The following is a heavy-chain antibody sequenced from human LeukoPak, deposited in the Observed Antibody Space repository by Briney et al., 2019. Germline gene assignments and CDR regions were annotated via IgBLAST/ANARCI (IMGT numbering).Heavy chain of an antibody. J-gene: IGHJ5*02. D-gene: IGHD6-13*01. CDR1: GFTFSSYA. Sequence: GGSLRLSCAASGFTFSSYAMSWVRRAPGKGLEWVSAISGSGGSTYYADSVKGRFTISRDNSKNTLYLQMNSLRAEDTAVYYCAKDWVASSWFNWFDPWGQGTLVTVSS. CDR3: AKDWVASSWFNWFDP. CDR2: ISGSGGST. V-gene: IGHV3-23*01.